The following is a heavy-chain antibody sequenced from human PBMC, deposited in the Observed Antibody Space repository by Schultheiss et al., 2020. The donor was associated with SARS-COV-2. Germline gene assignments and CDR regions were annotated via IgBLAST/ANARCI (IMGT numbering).Heavy chain of an antibody. J-gene: IGHJ6*02. CDR1: GFTFSSYE. CDR3: ARDLDILTGYYRDYYYYGMDV. D-gene: IGHD3-9*01. CDR2: ISSGGSTI. V-gene: IGHV3-48*03. Sequence: GGSLRLSCAASGFTFSSYEMNWVRQAPGKGLEWVSYISSGGSTIYYADSVKGRFTISRDNAKNTLYLQMNSLRAEDTAVYYCARDLDILTGYYRDYYYYGMDVWGQGTTVTVSS.